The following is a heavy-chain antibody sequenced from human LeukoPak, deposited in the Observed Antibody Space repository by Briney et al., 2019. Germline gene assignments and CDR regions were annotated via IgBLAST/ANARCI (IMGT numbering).Heavy chain of an antibody. CDR3: ARFNYYGSGFDP. V-gene: IGHV1-2*02. Sequence: ASVKVSCKASGYTFTSYGISWVRQAPGQGLEWMGWINPNSGGTNYAQKFQGRVTMTRDTSISTAYMELSRLRSDDTAVYYCARFNYYGSGFDPWGQGTLVTVSS. D-gene: IGHD3-10*01. J-gene: IGHJ5*02. CDR1: GYTFTSYG. CDR2: INPNSGGT.